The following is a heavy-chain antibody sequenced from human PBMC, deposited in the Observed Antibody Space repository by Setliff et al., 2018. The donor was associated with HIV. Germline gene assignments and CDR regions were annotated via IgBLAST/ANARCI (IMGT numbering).Heavy chain of an antibody. CDR1: GFPFSGPA. CDR2: IKTQPSNNAT. J-gene: IGHJ5*02. V-gene: IGHV3-73*01. CDR3: TTDPDYDDP. Sequence: GGSLRLSCAASGFPFSGPAIHWVRRASGKGLEWVGRIKTQPSNNATAYGASMEGRFTISRDDSKSTAYLQLSSLKVEDTAVYYCTTDPDYDDPWGQGTLVTVSS. D-gene: IGHD4-17*01.